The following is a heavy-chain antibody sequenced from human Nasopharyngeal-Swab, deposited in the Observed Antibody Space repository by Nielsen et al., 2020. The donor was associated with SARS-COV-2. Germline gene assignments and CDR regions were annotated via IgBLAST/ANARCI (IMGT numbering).Heavy chain of an antibody. J-gene: IGHJ6*03. V-gene: IGHV3-30*03. CDR1: GFTFSSYG. D-gene: IGHD3-22*01. CDR3: ARDRADSSLYYMDV. Sequence: GESLKISCAASGFTFSSYGMHWVRQAPGKGLEWVAVISYDGSNKYYADSVKGRFTISRDNAKNSLYLQMNSLRAEDTAVYYCARDRADSSLYYMDVWGRGTTVTVSS. CDR2: ISYDGSNK.